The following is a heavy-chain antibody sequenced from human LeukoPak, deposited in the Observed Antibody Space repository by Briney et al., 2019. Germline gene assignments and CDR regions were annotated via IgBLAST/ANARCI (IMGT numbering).Heavy chain of an antibody. Sequence: PSETLSLTCTVSGGSISGSNYYWGRIRQPPGKGLVWIGSIYYSGTTYYNPSLKRRVTISVNTSKNQFSLEVTSMTAADTAVYYCARHSSAARPNFDYWGQGTLVTVSS. V-gene: IGHV4-39*01. CDR2: IYYSGTT. D-gene: IGHD6-6*01. J-gene: IGHJ4*02. CDR1: GGSISGSNYY. CDR3: ARHSSAARPNFDY.